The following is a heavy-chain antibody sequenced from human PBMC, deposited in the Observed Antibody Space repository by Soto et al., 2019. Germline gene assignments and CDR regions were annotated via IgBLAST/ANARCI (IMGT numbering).Heavy chain of an antibody. Sequence: KTSETLSPTCTVSGGSISSGGYYWSWIRQHPGKGLELIGYIYSSGNTYYYPSLKNRVTISIDTSKNQFSLNLSSATAADTAVYYCARDQAARFYFYYNGMDVWGQGTTVTVSS. CDR2: IYSSGNT. CDR3: ARDQAARFYFYYNGMDV. CDR1: GGSISSGGYY. V-gene: IGHV4-31*03. J-gene: IGHJ6*02. D-gene: IGHD6-25*01.